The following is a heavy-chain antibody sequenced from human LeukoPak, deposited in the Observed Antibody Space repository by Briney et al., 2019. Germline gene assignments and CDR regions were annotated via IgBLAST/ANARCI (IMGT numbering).Heavy chain of an antibody. CDR3: ARDSSGYSDY. Sequence: GGSLRLSCAASGFTFSSYAMHWVRQAPGKGLEWVAVISYDGSNKYYADSVKGRFTISRDNSKNTLYLQMNSLRAEDTAVYYCARDSSGYSDYWGQGTLVIVSS. D-gene: IGHD3-22*01. J-gene: IGHJ4*02. V-gene: IGHV3-30-3*01. CDR2: ISYDGSNK. CDR1: GFTFSSYA.